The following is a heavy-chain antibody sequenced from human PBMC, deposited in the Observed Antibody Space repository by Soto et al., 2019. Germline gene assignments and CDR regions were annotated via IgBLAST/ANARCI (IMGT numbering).Heavy chain of an antibody. D-gene: IGHD6-19*01. CDR2: GCDSGSN. V-gene: IGHV4-39*01. J-gene: IGHJ4*02. CDR1: EGSMKSSGQY. Sequence: SETLSLACTVSEGSMKSSGQYWGGIRQPAGKGLEGSGSGCDSGSNYYNLSLKTRVTISVYKSNTPFSLTLTSVTASDTSVYFFAPHRMRDWLVFTPPSCFDSLGQGLLVTVSS. CDR3: APHRMRDWLVFTPPSCFDS.